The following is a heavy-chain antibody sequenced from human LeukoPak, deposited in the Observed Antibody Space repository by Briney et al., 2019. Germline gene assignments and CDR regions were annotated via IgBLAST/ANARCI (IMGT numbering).Heavy chain of an antibody. CDR2: IKQDGSET. CDR1: GFTFSNYW. CDR3: ARDFWGAYRVDFFDY. J-gene: IGHJ4*02. V-gene: IGHV3-7*01. D-gene: IGHD3-3*01. Sequence: GGSLRLSCAASGFTFSNYWMSWVRRAPGKGLEWVANIKQDGSETYYVDSVRGRFTVSRDDAKNSLYLQMNSLRAEDTAVYYCARDFWGAYRVDFFDYWGQGTLVTVSS.